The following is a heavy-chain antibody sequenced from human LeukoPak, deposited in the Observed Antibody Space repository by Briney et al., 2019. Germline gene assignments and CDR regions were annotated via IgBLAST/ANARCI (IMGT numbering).Heavy chain of an antibody. V-gene: IGHV4-4*02. CDR1: GGSISSSNW. CDR3: ARGGTTVAGTFWFDP. D-gene: IGHD6-19*01. J-gene: IGHJ5*02. CDR2: VYHTGSS. Sequence: SETLSLTCAVSGGSISSSNWWSWVRQPPGKGLEWIGEVYHTGSSNYNPSLKSRVTISVDKSKSQFSLKLSSVTAADTAVYYCARGGTTVAGTFWFDPWGQGALVTVSS.